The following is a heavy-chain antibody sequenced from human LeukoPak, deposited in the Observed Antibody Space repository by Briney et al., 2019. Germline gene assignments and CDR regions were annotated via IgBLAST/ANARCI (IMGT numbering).Heavy chain of an antibody. V-gene: IGHV3-23*01. CDR2: ISGAGTYT. D-gene: IGHD5-24*01. J-gene: IGHJ4*02. Sequence: AGGSLRLSCAASGFTFSSYGMSGVRQAPGKGLEWVSTISGAGTYTYYADSVKGRFTISRDNSKNTLYLQMNSLRAEDTAVYYCAKVGDVYNSGVRDYWGQGTLVTVSS. CDR3: AKVGDVYNSGVRDY. CDR1: GFTFSSYG.